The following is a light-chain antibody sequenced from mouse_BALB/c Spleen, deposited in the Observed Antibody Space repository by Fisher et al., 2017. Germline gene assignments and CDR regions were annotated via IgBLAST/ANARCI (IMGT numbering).Light chain of an antibody. CDR1: SSVSSSY. J-gene: IGKJ1*01. Sequence: IVLTQSPAIMSASLGERVTMTCTASSSVSSSYLHWYQQKPGSSPKLWIYSTSNLASGVPARFSGSGSGTSYSLTISSVEAEDAADYYCQQFTSSPWTFGGGTKLEIK. CDR3: QQFTSSPWT. CDR2: STS. V-gene: IGKV4-74*01.